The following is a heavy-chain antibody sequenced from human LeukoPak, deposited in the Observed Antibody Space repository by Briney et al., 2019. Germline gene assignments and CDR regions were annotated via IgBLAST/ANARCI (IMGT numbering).Heavy chain of an antibody. CDR1: GYTFTSYG. J-gene: IGHJ5*02. Sequence: ASVKVSCKASGYTFTSYGISWVRQAPGQGLEWMGWISAYNGNTNYAQKLQGRVTMTTDTSTSTAYMELRSLRSDDTAVYYCARVRRGGYSSGWHSFDPWGQGTLVTVSS. CDR2: ISAYNGNT. CDR3: ARVRRGGYSSGWHSFDP. V-gene: IGHV1-18*01. D-gene: IGHD6-19*01.